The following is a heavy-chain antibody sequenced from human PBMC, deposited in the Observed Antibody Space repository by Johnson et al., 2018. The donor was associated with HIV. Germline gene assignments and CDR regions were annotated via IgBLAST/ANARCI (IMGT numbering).Heavy chain of an antibody. CDR2: IWYDGSNK. Sequence: QVQLVESGGGVVQPGRSLRLSCAASGFTFSSYGMHWVRQAPGKGLEWVAVIWYDGSNKYYADSVKGRFTISRDNAKNSLYLQMNSLRAEDTALYYCAKDSRPQTFDIWGQGTMVTVSS. CDR3: AKDSRPQTFDI. V-gene: IGHV3-33*03. CDR1: GFTFSSYG. J-gene: IGHJ3*02.